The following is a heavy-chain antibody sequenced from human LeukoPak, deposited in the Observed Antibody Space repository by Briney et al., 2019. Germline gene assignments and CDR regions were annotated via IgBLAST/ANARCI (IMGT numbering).Heavy chain of an antibody. V-gene: IGHV3-48*03. CDR3: ARVARGDYYYYYMDV. Sequence: GGSLRLSCAASGFTFSSYEMSWVRQAPGKGLEWVSYITSSASTTYYADSVKGRFTISRDNAKNTLYLQMNSLRAEDTALYYCARVARGDYYYYYMDVWGKGTTATVSS. J-gene: IGHJ6*03. D-gene: IGHD3-10*01. CDR1: GFTFSSYE. CDR2: ITSSASTT.